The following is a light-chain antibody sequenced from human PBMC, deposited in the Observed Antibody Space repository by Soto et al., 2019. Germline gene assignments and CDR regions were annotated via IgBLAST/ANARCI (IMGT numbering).Light chain of an antibody. Sequence: EIVMTQSPATLSVSPGERATLSCRASQSVSSNLAWYQQKPGQAPRLLIYGASTRATGIPARFSGSGSGTVFTLTISRLQSEDFAVYYCQQYNNWPYTFGQGTKLEIK. CDR3: QQYNNWPYT. CDR2: GAS. CDR1: QSVSSN. J-gene: IGKJ2*01. V-gene: IGKV3-15*01.